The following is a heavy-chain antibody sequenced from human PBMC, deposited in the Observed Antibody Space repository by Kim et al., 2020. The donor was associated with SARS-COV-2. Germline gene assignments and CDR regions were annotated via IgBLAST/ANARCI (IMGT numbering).Heavy chain of an antibody. CDR3: ATLLWFGELPERDVDI. V-gene: IGHV1-69*04. CDR2: IIPILGIA. Sequence: SVKVSCKASGGTFSSYAISWVRQAPGQGLEWMGRIIPILGIANYAQKFQGRVTITADKSTSTAYMELSSLRSEDTAVYYCATLLWFGELPERDVDIWGQGTMVTVSS. J-gene: IGHJ3*02. CDR1: GGTFSSYA. D-gene: IGHD3-10*01.